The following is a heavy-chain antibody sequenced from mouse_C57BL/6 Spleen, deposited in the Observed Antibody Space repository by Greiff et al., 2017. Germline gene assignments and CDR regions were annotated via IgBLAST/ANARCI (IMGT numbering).Heavy chain of an antibody. CDR2: ISGGGGNT. Sequence: EVMLVESGGGLVKPGGSLKLSCAASGFTFSSYTMSWVRQTPEKRLEWVATISGGGGNTYYPDSVKGRFTISRDNAKNTLCLQMSSLRSEDTALYYCARLRHFDYWGQGTTLTVSS. CDR1: GFTFSSYT. V-gene: IGHV5-9*01. CDR3: ARLRHFDY. J-gene: IGHJ2*01.